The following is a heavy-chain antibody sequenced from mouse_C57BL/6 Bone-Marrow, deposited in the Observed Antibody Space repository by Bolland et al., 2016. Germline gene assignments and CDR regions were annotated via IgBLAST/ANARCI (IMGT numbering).Heavy chain of an antibody. CDR2: NGGT. V-gene: IGHV1-19*01. D-gene: IGHD2-3*01. Sequence: NGGTSYNQKFKGKATLTVDKSSSTAYMELNSLTSEDSAVYYCARRDDGYFWFAYWGQG. CDR3: ARRDDGYFWFAY. J-gene: IGHJ3*01.